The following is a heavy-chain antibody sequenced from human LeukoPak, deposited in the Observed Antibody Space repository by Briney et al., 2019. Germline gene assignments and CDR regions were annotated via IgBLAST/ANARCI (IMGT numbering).Heavy chain of an antibody. CDR2: INAGNGNT. J-gene: IGHJ4*02. CDR1: GYTFTSYA. D-gene: IGHD5-18*01. Sequence: ASVKVSCKASGYTFTSYAMHWVRQAPGQRLEWMGWINAGNGNTKYSQKFQGRVTITRDTSASTAYMELSSPRSEDTAVYYCARGEDTAMVNPFDYWGQGTLVTVSS. V-gene: IGHV1-3*01. CDR3: ARGEDTAMVNPFDY.